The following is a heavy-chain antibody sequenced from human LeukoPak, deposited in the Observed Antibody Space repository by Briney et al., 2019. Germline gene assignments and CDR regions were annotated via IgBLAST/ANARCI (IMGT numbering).Heavy chain of an antibody. D-gene: IGHD3-10*01. V-gene: IGHV4-59*01. CDR3: ARDRRGTYYTFDV. CDR1: GAYINGYF. J-gene: IGHJ3*01. Sequence: SETLSLTCSVSGAYINGYFWNWVRQTPERGLEWIGYVSHTGATTSKPTLKSRVSITIDTSKRQISLSMTSVTAADSALYYCARDRRGTYYTFDVWGPGTIVSVSS. CDR2: VSHTGAT.